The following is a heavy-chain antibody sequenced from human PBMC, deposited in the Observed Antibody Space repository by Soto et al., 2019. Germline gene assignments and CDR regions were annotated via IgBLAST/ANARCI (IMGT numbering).Heavy chain of an antibody. V-gene: IGHV1-46*01. CDR1: GYTFTSYY. Sequence: ASVKVSCKASGYTFTSYYMHWVRQAPGQGLEWMGIINPSGGSTSYAQKFQGRVTMTRDTYTSPVYMELSSLRSEDTAVYYCARETSIVVVPAGLDPWGQGTLVTVSS. J-gene: IGHJ5*02. CDR2: INPSGGST. D-gene: IGHD2-2*01. CDR3: ARETSIVVVPAGLDP.